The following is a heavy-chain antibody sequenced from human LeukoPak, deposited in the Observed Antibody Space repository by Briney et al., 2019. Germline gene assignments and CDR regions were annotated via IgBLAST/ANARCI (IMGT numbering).Heavy chain of an antibody. CDR2: ISHVGGT. CDR3: AKDHYWSIDY. CDR1: GFTFSDYA. D-gene: IGHD3-3*01. J-gene: IGHJ4*02. Sequence: GGSLRLSCAASGFTFSDYAMSWVRQAPEKGLEWVSTISHVGGTYYADSVRGRFTISRDIAKNTLYLQMNSLRAEDTGVYYCAKDHYWSIDYWGRGTLVTVSS. V-gene: IGHV3-23*01.